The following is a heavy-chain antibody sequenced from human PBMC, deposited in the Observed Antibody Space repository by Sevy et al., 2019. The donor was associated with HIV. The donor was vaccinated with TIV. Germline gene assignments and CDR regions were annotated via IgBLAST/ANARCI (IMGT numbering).Heavy chain of an antibody. J-gene: IGHJ4*02. Sequence: SETLSLTCTVSGGSIKSGGYYWTWIRQHPGEDLEWIGFIYYRGNTAYNASLKSRVTISIDTSQNQFSLKLSSVTAADTAVYYCARLFWSGSVYLDYWGQGALVTVSS. CDR3: ARLFWSGSVYLDY. V-gene: IGHV4-31*03. CDR1: GGSIKSGGYY. D-gene: IGHD3-3*01. CDR2: IYYRGNT.